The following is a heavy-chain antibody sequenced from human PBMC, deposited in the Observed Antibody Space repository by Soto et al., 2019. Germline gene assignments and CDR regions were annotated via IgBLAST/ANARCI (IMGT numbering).Heavy chain of an antibody. CDR3: ARDHEIASSGWYFDY. V-gene: IGHV3-33*01. CDR2: IWYDGSNK. D-gene: IGHD6-19*01. CDR1: GFTFSSYG. Sequence: GESLKISCAASGFTFSSYGMHWVRQAPGKGLEWVAVIWYDGSNKYYADSVKGRFTISRDNSKNTLYLQMNSLRAEDTTVYYCARDHEIASSGWYFDYWGQGTLVTVSS. J-gene: IGHJ4*02.